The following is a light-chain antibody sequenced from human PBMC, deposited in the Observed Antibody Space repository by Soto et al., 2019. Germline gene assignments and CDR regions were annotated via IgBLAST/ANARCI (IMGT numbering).Light chain of an antibody. Sequence: EIVLTQSPATLSLSPGERGTLSCRASESFTDYLAWYQNMPGQAARLIIYGSCTRATGIPARFSGSGSGTEFTLTISSLQSEDFAVYYCQQYNHWPLMFGQGTKV. CDR3: QQYNHWPLM. J-gene: IGKJ1*01. CDR2: GSC. V-gene: IGKV3-15*01. CDR1: ESFTDY.